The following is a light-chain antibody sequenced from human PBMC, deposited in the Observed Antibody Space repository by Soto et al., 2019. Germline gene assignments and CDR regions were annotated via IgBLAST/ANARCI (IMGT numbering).Light chain of an antibody. CDR1: QSVSSY. V-gene: IGKV3-15*01. CDR3: QQYNNWPSWT. CDR2: GAS. J-gene: IGKJ1*01. Sequence: EKVMTQSPVTLSMSPGERATLSCRASQSVSSYLAWYQQKPGQPPRLLIYGASTRATGIPARFSGSGSGTGFTLTISSLQSEDFAVYYCQQYNNWPSWTFGQGTKVEIK.